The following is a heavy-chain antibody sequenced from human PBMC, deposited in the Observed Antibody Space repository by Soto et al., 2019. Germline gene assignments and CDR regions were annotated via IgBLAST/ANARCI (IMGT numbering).Heavy chain of an antibody. V-gene: IGHV1-3*01. CDR1: GYTFTSYA. CDR2: INAGNGNT. CDR3: ARGRGNYDFWSGPEPDAFDI. J-gene: IGHJ3*02. D-gene: IGHD3-3*01. Sequence: GASVKVSCKASGYTFTSYAMHWVRQAPGQRLEWMGWINAGNGNTKYSQKFQGRVTITRDTSASTAYMELSSLRSEDTAVYYCARGRGNYDFWSGPEPDAFDIWGQGTMVTVSS.